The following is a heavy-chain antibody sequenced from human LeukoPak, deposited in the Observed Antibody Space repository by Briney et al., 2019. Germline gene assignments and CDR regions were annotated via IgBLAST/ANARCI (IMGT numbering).Heavy chain of an antibody. J-gene: IGHJ5*02. Sequence: PGGSLRLSCAGSGFSVSNYYMSWVRQAPGKGLEWVSLIRDSGETFYADSVKGRFTISRDNSKNTMYLQMNRLRVEDTAVYFCARYRAVTQDWVEFDPWGQGTLVTVSS. CDR2: IRDSGET. V-gene: IGHV3-66*02. CDR3: ARYRAVTQDWVEFDP. D-gene: IGHD4-17*01. CDR1: GFSVSNYY.